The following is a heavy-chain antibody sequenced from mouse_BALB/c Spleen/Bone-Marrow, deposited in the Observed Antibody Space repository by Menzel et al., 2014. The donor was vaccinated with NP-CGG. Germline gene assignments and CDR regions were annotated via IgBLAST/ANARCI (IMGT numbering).Heavy chain of an antibody. Sequence: EVQLQQSGPGLVKPSQSLSLTCTVTGYSITSDYAWNWIRQLPGNKLEWMGYMSSSGSTSYRPSLKSRISITRDTSKNQFFLQLNSVTAEDTGTYYCARDYYGSSYFDYWGQGTTLTVSS. J-gene: IGHJ2*01. CDR3: ARDYYGSSYFDY. D-gene: IGHD1-1*01. CDR1: GYSITSDYA. CDR2: MSSSGST. V-gene: IGHV3-2*02.